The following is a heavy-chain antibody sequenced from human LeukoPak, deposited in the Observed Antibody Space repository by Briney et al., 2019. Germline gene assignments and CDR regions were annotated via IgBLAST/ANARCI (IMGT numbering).Heavy chain of an antibody. Sequence: GGSLRLSCAASGFTFSSYSMNWVRQAPGKGLEWVSYISSSSSTIYYADSVKGRFTISRDNAKNSLYLQMNSLRAEDTAVYYCARDPAYCGGDCYSLDFDYWGQGTLVTVSS. D-gene: IGHD2-21*02. J-gene: IGHJ4*02. V-gene: IGHV3-48*04. CDR1: GFTFSSYS. CDR2: ISSSSSTI. CDR3: ARDPAYCGGDCYSLDFDY.